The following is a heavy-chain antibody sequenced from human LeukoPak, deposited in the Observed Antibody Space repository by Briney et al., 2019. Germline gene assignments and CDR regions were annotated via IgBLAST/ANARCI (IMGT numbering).Heavy chain of an antibody. CDR3: AKDSRPLYSSGWYVNYFDY. J-gene: IGHJ4*02. CDR1: GFTFSDYY. CDR2: ISGSGGST. D-gene: IGHD6-19*01. V-gene: IGHV3-23*01. Sequence: GGSLRLSCAASGFTFSDYYMSWIRQAPGKGLEWVSAISGSGGSTYYADSVKGRFTISRDNSKNTLYLQMNSLRAEDTAVYYCAKDSRPLYSSGWYVNYFDYWGQGTLVTVSS.